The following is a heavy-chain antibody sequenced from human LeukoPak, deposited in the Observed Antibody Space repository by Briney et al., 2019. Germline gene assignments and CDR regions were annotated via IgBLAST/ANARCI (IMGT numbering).Heavy chain of an antibody. D-gene: IGHD2-2*01. J-gene: IGHJ4*02. CDR3: AKDDTGFILVVLASIWVY. CDR1: GFTFSSVS. V-gene: IGHV3-48*01. CDR2: ISSSSSAI. Sequence: GGSLRLSCAASGFTFSSVSMNWVRQAPGKGLEWISYISSSSSAIYYADSVKGRFTISRDNSKNTLYLQMNRLRAEDTAVYYCAKDDTGFILVVLASIWVYWGRGTLVTVSS.